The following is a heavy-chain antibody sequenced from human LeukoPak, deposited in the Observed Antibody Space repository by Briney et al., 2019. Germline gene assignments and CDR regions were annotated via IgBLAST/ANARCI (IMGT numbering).Heavy chain of an antibody. Sequence: ASVKVSCKVSGYTLTELSMHWVRQAPGKGLEWMGGFDPEDGETIYAQKFQGRVTMTEDTSTDTAYMELSSLRSEDTAVYYCATGGGYSYGPLGLTLGYWGQGTLVTVSS. CDR3: ATGGGYSYGPLGLTLGY. CDR1: GYTLTELS. CDR2: FDPEDGET. J-gene: IGHJ4*02. D-gene: IGHD5-18*01. V-gene: IGHV1-24*01.